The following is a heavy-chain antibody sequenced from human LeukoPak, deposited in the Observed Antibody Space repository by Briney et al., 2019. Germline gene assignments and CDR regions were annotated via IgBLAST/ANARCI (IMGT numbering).Heavy chain of an antibody. CDR3: ARETGGEIVLLWFGELPSSNYYYYYMDV. CDR2: IKQDGSEK. Sequence: PGGSLRLSCAASGFTFSSYWMSWVRQAPGKGLEWVANIKQDGSEKYYVDSVKGRFTISRDNAKNSLYLQMNSLRAEDTAVYYCARETGGEIVLLWFGELPSSNYYYYYMDVWGKGTTVTISS. D-gene: IGHD3-10*01. V-gene: IGHV3-7*01. J-gene: IGHJ6*03. CDR1: GFTFSSYW.